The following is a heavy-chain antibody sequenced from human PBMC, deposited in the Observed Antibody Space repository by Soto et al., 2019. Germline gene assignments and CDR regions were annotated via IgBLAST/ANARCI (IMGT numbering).Heavy chain of an antibody. D-gene: IGHD2-2*01. CDR1: GFTFSSYV. V-gene: IGHV3-30*18. CDR3: AKDLEGYCSSTSCYTYFGLDV. Sequence: GGSLRLSCAASGFTFSSYVMHLVRQAPGKGLEWVAVISYDGSNKYYADSVKGRFTISRDNSKHTLFLQMNSLRPEDTAVYYCAKDLEGYCSSTSCYTYFGLDVWGEGTTVTVSS. J-gene: IGHJ6*04. CDR2: ISYDGSNK.